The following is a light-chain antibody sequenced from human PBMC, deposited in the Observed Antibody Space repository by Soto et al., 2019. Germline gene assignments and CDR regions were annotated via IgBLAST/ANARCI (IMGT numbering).Light chain of an antibody. CDR3: QHYGSSPPIT. V-gene: IGKV3-20*01. CDR2: GAS. J-gene: IGKJ5*01. Sequence: DIVLTQYPGTLSLSPGDRAKLSCRASQSVRSTSLAWYQQKPGQAPRLLMYGASSRATGIPDKFSGGGSGTDFTLTISRLEPEDFAVYYCQHYGSSPPITFGQGTRLEIK. CDR1: QSVRSTS.